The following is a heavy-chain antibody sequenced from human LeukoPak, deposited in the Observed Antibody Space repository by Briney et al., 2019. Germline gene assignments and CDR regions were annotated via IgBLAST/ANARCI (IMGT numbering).Heavy chain of an antibody. Sequence: SETLSLTCDVSDVSIFRSNWWSWVRQPPGKGLFWIGQISPSGSTNYSPSLKSRVTISVDKSKTQFSLTLTSVTAADTAVYYCARDPYNGGVSGAFDIWGQGTMVTVSS. CDR3: ARDPYNGGVSGAFDI. CDR2: ISPSGST. V-gene: IGHV4-4*02. CDR1: DVSIFRSNW. J-gene: IGHJ3*02. D-gene: IGHD3-3*01.